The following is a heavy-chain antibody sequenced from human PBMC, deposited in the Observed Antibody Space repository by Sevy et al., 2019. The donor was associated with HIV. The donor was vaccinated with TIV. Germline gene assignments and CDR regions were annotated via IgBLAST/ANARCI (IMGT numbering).Heavy chain of an antibody. CDR2: IFHSGST. CDR1: GDSISSRNW. Sequence: SETLSLTCAVSGDSISSRNWWNWVRQPPGKGLELIGEIFHSGSTSYNWSLKCRVTLSLDKSKNQFSLKLTSVTAADTAVYYCARYCTTLIRGENYFDYWGQGILVTVSS. J-gene: IGHJ4*02. CDR3: ARYCTTLIRGENYFDY. V-gene: IGHV4-4*02. D-gene: IGHD3-10*01.